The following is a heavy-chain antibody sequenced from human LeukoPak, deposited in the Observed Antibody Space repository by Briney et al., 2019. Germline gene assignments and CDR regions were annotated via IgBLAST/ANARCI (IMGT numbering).Heavy chain of an antibody. CDR1: GFTFGDYY. Sequence: GGSLRLSCAAYGFTFGDYYMSWIRQAPGKGLEWVSYISSSGSTIYYADSVKGRFTISRDNAKNSLYLQMNSLRAEDTAVYFCARDRYYDSSGLIGYWGQGTLVTVSS. D-gene: IGHD3-22*01. CDR3: ARDRYYDSSGLIGY. CDR2: ISSSGSTI. J-gene: IGHJ4*02. V-gene: IGHV3-11*01.